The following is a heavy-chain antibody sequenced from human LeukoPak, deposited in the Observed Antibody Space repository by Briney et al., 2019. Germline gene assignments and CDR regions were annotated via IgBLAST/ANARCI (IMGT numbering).Heavy chain of an antibody. CDR3: ARGTDDIDI. D-gene: IGHD3-9*01. CDR1: GFTFRSYW. V-gene: IGHV3-74*01. J-gene: IGHJ3*02. Sequence: GGSMRLSCAASGFTFRSYWMHWVHQAPGKGLVWVSRINSEGTTTNYADSVKGRFSISRLNAKETLYLQMNSLRVEDTAVYYCARGTDDIDIWGQGTLVTVSS. CDR2: INSEGTTT.